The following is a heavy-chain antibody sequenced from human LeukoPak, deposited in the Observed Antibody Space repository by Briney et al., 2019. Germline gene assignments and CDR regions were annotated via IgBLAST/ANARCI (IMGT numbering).Heavy chain of an antibody. CDR3: AKGGYSYGYFDY. CDR1: GFTFSNYA. J-gene: IGHJ4*02. D-gene: IGHD5-18*01. CDR2: ISSGGNT. Sequence: GGSLRLSCAASGFTFSNYAMSWGRQAPGKGLEWVSVISSGGNTYFADSVKGRFTISRDNSENTLCLQMNSLRAEDSAVYYCAKGGYSYGYFDYWGQGILVTVSS. V-gene: IGHV3-23*01.